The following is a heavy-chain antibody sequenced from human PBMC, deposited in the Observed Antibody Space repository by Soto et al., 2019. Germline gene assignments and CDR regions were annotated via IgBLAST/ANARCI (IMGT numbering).Heavy chain of an antibody. CDR1: GYTFTSYG. CDR2: ISAYNGNT. Sequence: ASVKVSCKASGYTFTSYGISWVRQAPGQGLEWMGWISAYNGNTNHAQKLQGRVTMTTDTSTSTAYMELRSLRSDDTAVYYCARARRGDYDFWSGPSGFDYWGQGTLVTVSS. D-gene: IGHD3-3*01. CDR3: ARARRGDYDFWSGPSGFDY. V-gene: IGHV1-18*01. J-gene: IGHJ4*02.